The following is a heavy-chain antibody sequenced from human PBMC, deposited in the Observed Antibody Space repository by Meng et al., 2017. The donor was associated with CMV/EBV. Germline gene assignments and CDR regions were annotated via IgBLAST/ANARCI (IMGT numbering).Heavy chain of an antibody. D-gene: IGHD5-18*01. CDR3: ARHGDTAMVVGIDY. CDR1: GGSISSYY. Sequence: GHVQAPAPGLVKPSEALSLICTFSGGSISSYYWSWTRQPAGKGLEWIGRIYTSGSTNYSPSLKSRVTMSVDTSKNQFSLKLSSVTAADTAVYYCARHGDTAMVVGIDYWGQGTLVTVSS. V-gene: IGHV4-4*07. CDR2: IYTSGST. J-gene: IGHJ4*02.